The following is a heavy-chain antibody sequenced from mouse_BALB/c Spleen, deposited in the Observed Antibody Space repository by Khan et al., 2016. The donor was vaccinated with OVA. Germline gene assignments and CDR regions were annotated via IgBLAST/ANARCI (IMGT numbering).Heavy chain of an antibody. V-gene: IGHV2-9*02. D-gene: IGHD2-4*01. CDR1: GFSLSNYG. J-gene: IGHJ3*01. Sequence: QVQLKESGPGLVAPSQSLSITCTVSGFSLSNYGIHWVRQPPGKGLAWLGVIWTGGITNYNSALMSRLSISKDNSKSQVFLKMNRLQTDDTAIYYCARSYDYDVGGFAYWGQGTLVTVSA. CDR2: IWTGGIT. CDR3: ARSYDYDVGGFAY.